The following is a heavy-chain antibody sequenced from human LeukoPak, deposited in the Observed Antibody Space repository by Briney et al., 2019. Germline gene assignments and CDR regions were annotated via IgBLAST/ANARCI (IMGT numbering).Heavy chain of an antibody. CDR2: ISAYNGNT. D-gene: IGHD4-17*01. J-gene: IGHJ5*02. Sequence: ASVKVSCKASGYTFTSYGISWVRQASGQGLEWMGWISAYNGNTNYAQKLQGRVTMTTDTSTSTAYMELRSLRSDDTAVYYCASQIYGDSGGNWFDPWGQGTLVTVSP. CDR1: GYTFTSYG. V-gene: IGHV1-18*01. CDR3: ASQIYGDSGGNWFDP.